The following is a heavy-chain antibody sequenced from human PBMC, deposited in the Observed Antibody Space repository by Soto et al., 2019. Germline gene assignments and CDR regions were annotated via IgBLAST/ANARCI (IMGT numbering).Heavy chain of an antibody. CDR2: IYYIGST. Sequence: QVQLQESGPGLVKPSQTLSLTCNVSGGSISSGGFYWTWIRQHPGKGLEWIGYIYYIGSTSYNPSLKNRVTISRDTPNNQFSLELSSVTAADTAVYYCARAGEDYYGAGAGGLDVWGQGTTVTVSS. D-gene: IGHD3-10*01. CDR3: ARAGEDYYGAGAGGLDV. V-gene: IGHV4-31*03. J-gene: IGHJ6*02. CDR1: GGSISSGGFY.